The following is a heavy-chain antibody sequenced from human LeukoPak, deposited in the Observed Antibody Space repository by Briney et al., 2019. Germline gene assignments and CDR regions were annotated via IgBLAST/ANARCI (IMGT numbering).Heavy chain of an antibody. D-gene: IGHD2/OR15-2a*01. J-gene: IGHJ3*02. CDR1: GFTFSSYA. Sequence: GGSLRLSCAASGFTFSSYAMNWVRQAPGKGLEWVSTISGSGGSTCYADSVKGRFTVSRDNSKNTLYLQVNSLRAEDTAMYYCARNILFAFDIWGQGTMVTVSS. CDR2: ISGSGGST. V-gene: IGHV3-23*01. CDR3: ARNILFAFDI.